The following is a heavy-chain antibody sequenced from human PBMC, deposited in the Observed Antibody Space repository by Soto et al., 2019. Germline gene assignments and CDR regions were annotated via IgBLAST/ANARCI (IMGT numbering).Heavy chain of an antibody. D-gene: IGHD2-21*01. CDR3: VQSRCGGDCLQSYSSHSYYGLDV. J-gene: IGHJ6*02. CDR2: IYWDDDK. CDR1: GFSLSNTGVG. V-gene: IGHV2-5*02. Sequence: SGPTLVNPTQTLTMTCTFSGFSLSNTGVGVGWIRQPPGKALEWLALIYWDDDKRYNPSLRSRLTITKDTSKNQVVLTMTNMDPVDTATYYCVQSRCGGDCLQSYSSHSYYGLDVWGQGTTVTVSS.